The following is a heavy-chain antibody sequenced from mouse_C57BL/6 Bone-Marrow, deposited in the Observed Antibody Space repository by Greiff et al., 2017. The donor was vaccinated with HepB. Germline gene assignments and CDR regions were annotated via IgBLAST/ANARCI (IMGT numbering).Heavy chain of an antibody. CDR2: IRSKSNNYAT. V-gene: IGHV10-1*01. CDR1: GFSFNTYA. CDR3: VRRGSAMDY. Sequence: DVQLQESGGGLVQPKGSLKLSCAASGFSFNTYAMNWVRQAPGKGLEWVARIRSKSNNYATYYADSVKDRFTISRDDSESMLYLQMNNLKTEDTAMYYCVRRGSAMDYWGQGTSVTVSS. J-gene: IGHJ4*01.